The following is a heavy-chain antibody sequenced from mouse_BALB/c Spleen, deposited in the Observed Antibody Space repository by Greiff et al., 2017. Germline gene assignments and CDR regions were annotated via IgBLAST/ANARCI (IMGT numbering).Heavy chain of an antibody. CDR3: ARQRLRDYYAMDY. Sequence: QVQLKESGPQLVRPGASVKISCKASGYSFTSYWMHWVKQRPGQGLEWIGMIDPSDSETRLNQKFKDKATLTVDKSSSTAYMQLSSPTSEDSAVYYCARQRLRDYYAMDYWGQGTSLTVSS. V-gene: IGHV1S126*01. CDR1: GYSFTSYW. D-gene: IGHD2-4*01. CDR2: IDPSDSET. J-gene: IGHJ4*01.